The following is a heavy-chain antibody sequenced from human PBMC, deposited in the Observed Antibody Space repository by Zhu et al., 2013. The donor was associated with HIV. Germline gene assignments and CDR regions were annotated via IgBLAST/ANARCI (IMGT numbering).Heavy chain of an antibody. J-gene: IGHJ6*03. D-gene: IGHD3-3*01. Sequence: QVQLVQSGAEVKKPGASVKVSCKSSGYIFTGYYIHWVRQAPGQGLEWMGWINPDSGGTDYAQHFQGRVTMTRDTSISTAYMELNRLTSDDTAVYYCATHDDFWALMDVWGKRDHGQSSP. CDR1: GYIFTGYY. CDR3: ATHDDFWALMDV. V-gene: IGHV1-2*02. CDR2: INPDSGGT.